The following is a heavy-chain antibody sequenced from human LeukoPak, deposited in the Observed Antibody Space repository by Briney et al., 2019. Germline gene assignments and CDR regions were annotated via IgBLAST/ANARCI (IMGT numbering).Heavy chain of an antibody. CDR2: LYSDGNT. J-gene: IGHJ4*02. V-gene: IGHV3-53*01. Sequence: GGSLRLSCAASGFTVITNDMTWVRQAPGKGLEWVSVLYSDGNTKYADSVQGRFTISRDNSKNTLYLEMNSLSPDDTAVYFCARGVEPLAAKALAYWGEGTLVTVFS. D-gene: IGHD1-14*01. CDR3: ARGVEPLAAKALAY. CDR1: GFTVITND.